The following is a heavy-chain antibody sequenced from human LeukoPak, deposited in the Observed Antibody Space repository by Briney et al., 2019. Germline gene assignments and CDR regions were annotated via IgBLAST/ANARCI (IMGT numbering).Heavy chain of an antibody. V-gene: IGHV3-7*01. J-gene: IGHJ4*02. CDR3: VRDGGVSGYDLLDY. CDR2: INQDGSEE. Sequence: QPGGSLRLSCAASGFTFSNYWMSWVRQAPGKGLEWVAYINQDGSEEHYMDSVKARFIISRDNAKNSLSLQMDSLRAEDTAVYYCVRDGGVSGYDLLDYWGQGTLVTVSS. CDR1: GFTFSNYW. D-gene: IGHD5-12*01.